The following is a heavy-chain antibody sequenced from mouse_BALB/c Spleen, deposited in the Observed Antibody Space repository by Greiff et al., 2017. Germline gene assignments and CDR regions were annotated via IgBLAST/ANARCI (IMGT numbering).Heavy chain of an antibody. CDR2: INPYYGST. Sequence: VQLQQTGPELVKPGASVKISCKASGYSFTDYIMLWVKQSHGKSLEWIGNINPYYGSTSYNLKFKGKATLTVDKSSSTAYMQLNSLTSEDSAVYYCARHIHYYGYGDYWGQGTTLTVSS. D-gene: IGHD1-2*01. J-gene: IGHJ2*01. CDR3: ARHIHYYGYGDY. CDR1: GYSFTDYI. V-gene: IGHV1-39*01.